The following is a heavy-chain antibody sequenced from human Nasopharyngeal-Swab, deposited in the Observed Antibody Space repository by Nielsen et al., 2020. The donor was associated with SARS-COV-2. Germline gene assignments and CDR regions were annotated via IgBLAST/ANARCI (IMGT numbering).Heavy chain of an antibody. Sequence: GESLKISCAASGFTFSSYWMSWVRQAPGKGLEWVANIKQDGSEKYYADSVKGRFTISRDNSKNTLYLQMNSLRAEDTAVYYCAKDHCSSTSCARALYYYYYMDVWGKGTTVTVSS. CDR1: GFTFSSYW. V-gene: IGHV3-7*01. D-gene: IGHD2-2*01. CDR3: AKDHCSSTSCARALYYYYYMDV. J-gene: IGHJ6*03. CDR2: IKQDGSEK.